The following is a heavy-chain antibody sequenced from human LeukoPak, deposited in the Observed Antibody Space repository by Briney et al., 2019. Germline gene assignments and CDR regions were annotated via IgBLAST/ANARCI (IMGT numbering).Heavy chain of an antibody. V-gene: IGHV1-8*03. CDR2: MNPNSANT. CDR3: ARGRERGSSSSFTDF. Sequence: GASVKVSCKASGYTFTSYDINWVRQATGQGLEWMGWMNPNSANTGYAQKFQGRVTITRNTSISTTYMELSSLRFEDTAVYYCARGRERGSSSSFTDFWGQGTLVIVSS. J-gene: IGHJ4*02. CDR1: GYTFTSYD. D-gene: IGHD6-6*01.